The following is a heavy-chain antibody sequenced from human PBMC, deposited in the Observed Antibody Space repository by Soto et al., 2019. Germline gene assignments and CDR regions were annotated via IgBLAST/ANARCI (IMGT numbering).Heavy chain of an antibody. Sequence: QVHLVESGGGVVQPGRSLRLSCAASGLIFRSSAMHWVRQAPGKGLEWVAVMSYDGSSKYYADSAKGRFTISRDNSKNSLYLQMTSLRAEDTAVYYCAKADSPGRYFQWFLGAPLDYWGQGTLVTVAS. CDR2: MSYDGSSK. J-gene: IGHJ4*02. V-gene: IGHV3-30-3*01. D-gene: IGHD3-9*01. CDR3: AKADSPGRYFQWFLGAPLDY. CDR1: GLIFRSSA.